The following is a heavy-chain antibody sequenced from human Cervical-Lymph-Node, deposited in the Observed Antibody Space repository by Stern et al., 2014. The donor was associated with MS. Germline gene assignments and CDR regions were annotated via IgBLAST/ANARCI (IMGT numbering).Heavy chain of an antibody. CDR1: GVTITNRA. J-gene: IGHJ5*02. Sequence: EVQLLESGGGLVQPGGSLRLSCAASGVTITNRAMGWVRQAPGKGLEWVSGMSGSGDTYYADSVKGRFTISRDYSKNALYLQMNSLRAEDTAVYYCAKDLVLRFLEWFAWGQGALVTVSS. V-gene: IGHV3-23*01. D-gene: IGHD3-3*01. CDR2: MSGSGDT. CDR3: AKDLVLRFLEWFA.